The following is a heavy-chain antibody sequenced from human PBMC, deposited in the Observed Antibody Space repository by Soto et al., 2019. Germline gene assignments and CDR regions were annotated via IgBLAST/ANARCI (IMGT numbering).Heavy chain of an antibody. Sequence: EVQLVQSGAEVKKPGESLRISCKGSGYSFTSYWISWVRQMPGKGLEWMGRIDPSDSYTNYSPSFQGHVTISADKSISTAYLQWSSLKASDTAMYYCARRNYDILTGYYRGSASGFWFDPWGQGTLVTVSS. CDR1: GYSFTSYW. J-gene: IGHJ5*02. V-gene: IGHV5-10-1*03. CDR3: ARRNYDILTGYYRGSASGFWFDP. D-gene: IGHD3-9*01. CDR2: IDPSDSYT.